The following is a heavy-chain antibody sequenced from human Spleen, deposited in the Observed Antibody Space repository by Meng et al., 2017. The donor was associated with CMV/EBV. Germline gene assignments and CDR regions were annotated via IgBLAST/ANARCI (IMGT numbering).Heavy chain of an antibody. CDR2: MNPNSGNT. J-gene: IGHJ5*02. CDR1: GYTLTSYD. CDR3: ARGLLSSSTSCYFDP. Sequence: SGYTLTSYDIDWVRQATGQGLEWMGWMNPNSGNTGYAQKFQGRVTMTRNTPISTAYMELSSLRSEDTAVYYCARGLLSSSTSCYFDPWGQGTLVTVSS. D-gene: IGHD2-2*01. V-gene: IGHV1-8*01.